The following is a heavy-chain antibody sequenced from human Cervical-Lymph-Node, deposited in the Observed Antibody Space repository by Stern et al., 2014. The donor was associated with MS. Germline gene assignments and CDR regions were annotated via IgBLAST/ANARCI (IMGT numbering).Heavy chain of an antibody. CDR2: IYPGDSDT. CDR3: ARDYGDYAFDY. D-gene: IGHD4-17*01. J-gene: IGHJ4*02. Sequence: EVQLLESGAEVKKPGESLKISCKGSGYSFTANWIAWVRQMPGKGLELMWIIYPGDSDTRYSPSFQGQVTISADKSISTAYLQWSGLKASDTAMYYCARDYGDYAFDYWGQGTLVTVSS. CDR1: GYSFTANW. V-gene: IGHV5-51*01.